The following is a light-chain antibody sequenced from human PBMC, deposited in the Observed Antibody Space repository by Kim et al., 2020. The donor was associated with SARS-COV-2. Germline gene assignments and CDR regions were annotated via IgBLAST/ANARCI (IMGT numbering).Light chain of an antibody. CDR2: RND. V-gene: IGLV10-54*01. Sequence: RQTATLTCTGNSNDVGNQGAAWLQQHQGHPPKLLSYRNDNRPSGISERFSASRSGNIASLIITGLQPEDEADYYCSAWDSSLSAWVFGGGTQLTVL. CDR1: SNDVGNQG. CDR3: SAWDSSLSAWV. J-gene: IGLJ2*01.